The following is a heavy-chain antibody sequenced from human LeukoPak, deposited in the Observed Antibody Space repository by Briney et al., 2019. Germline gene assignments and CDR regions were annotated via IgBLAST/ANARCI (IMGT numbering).Heavy chain of an antibody. CDR3: ARVPVRWYYYYYMDV. Sequence: GGSLRLSCAASGFTFSSYAMHWVRQAPGKGLEWVAVISYDGSNKYYADSVKGRFTISRDNSKNTLYLQMNSLRAEDTAVYYCARVPVRWYYYYYMDVWGKGTTVTVSS. CDR1: GFTFSSYA. V-gene: IGHV3-30-3*01. J-gene: IGHJ6*03. D-gene: IGHD4-23*01. CDR2: ISYDGSNK.